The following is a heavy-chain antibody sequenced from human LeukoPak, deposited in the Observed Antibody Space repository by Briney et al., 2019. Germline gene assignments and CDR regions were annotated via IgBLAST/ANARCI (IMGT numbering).Heavy chain of an antibody. J-gene: IGHJ5*02. CDR1: GYTFTGYG. CDR3: ARESLGDYVLGWFDP. D-gene: IGHD4-17*01. CDR2: ISAYNGNT. Sequence: ASVKVSCKASGYTFTGYGISWVRQAPGQGLEWMGWISAYNGNTNYAQKLQGRVTMTTDTSTSTAYMELRSLRSDDTAVYYCARESLGDYVLGWFDPWGQGTLVTVSS. V-gene: IGHV1-18*01.